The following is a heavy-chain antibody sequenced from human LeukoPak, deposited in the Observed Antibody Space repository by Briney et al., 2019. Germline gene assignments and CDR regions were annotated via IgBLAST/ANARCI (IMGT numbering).Heavy chain of an antibody. CDR1: GFTLSSYA. Sequence: GSLRLSCAASGFTLSSYAMSWVRQAPGKGLEWGPAISGSGGSTYYADSVKGRFTISRDNTKNTLYLKMNSLSAEDTAVYYCAKDWSYDSSGYYYPPWFDPWGQGTLVTVSS. CDR2: ISGSGGST. V-gene: IGHV3-23*01. CDR3: AKDWSYDSSGYYYPPWFDP. J-gene: IGHJ5*02. D-gene: IGHD3-22*01.